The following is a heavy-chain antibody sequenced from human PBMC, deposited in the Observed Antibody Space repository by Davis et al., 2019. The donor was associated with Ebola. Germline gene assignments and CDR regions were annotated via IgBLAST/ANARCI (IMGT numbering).Heavy chain of an antibody. CDR1: GYTFINHL. CDR3: AREAGAFDI. J-gene: IGHJ3*02. CDR2: IDTDNTNK. V-gene: IGHV1-3*04. Sequence: AASVKVSCKASGYTFINHLIHWVRQVPGHRPEWMGYIDTDNTNKKYSDDFHDRVTLTRDPSASIAYMELSNLTSDDTALYYCAREAGAFDIWGQGTVVTVSS.